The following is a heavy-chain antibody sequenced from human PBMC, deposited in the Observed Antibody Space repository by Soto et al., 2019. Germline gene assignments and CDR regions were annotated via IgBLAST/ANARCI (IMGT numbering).Heavy chain of an antibody. CDR2: ISYDGSNK. J-gene: IGHJ4*02. CDR3: AKGRDYGDTGDYFDY. CDR1: GFTFSSYG. V-gene: IGHV3-30*18. Sequence: GGSLRLSCAASGFTFSSYGMHWVRQAPGKGLEWVAVISYDGSNKYYADSVKGRFTISRDNSKNTLYLQMNSLRAEDTAVYYCAKGRDYGDTGDYFDYWGQGTLVTAPQ. D-gene: IGHD4-17*01.